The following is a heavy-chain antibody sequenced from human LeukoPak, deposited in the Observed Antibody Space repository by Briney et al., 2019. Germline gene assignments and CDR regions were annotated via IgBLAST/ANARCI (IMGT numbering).Heavy chain of an antibody. CDR1: GFTFSSYG. CDR3: ARGYCSSTSCPMIEYFQH. Sequence: GRSLRLSCAASGFTFSSYGMHWVRQAPGKWLEWVAVRWYDGSNKYYADSVKGRFTISRDNSKNTLYLQMNSLRAEDTAVYYCARGYCSSTSCPMIEYFQHWGQGTLVTVSS. D-gene: IGHD2-2*01. J-gene: IGHJ1*01. V-gene: IGHV3-33*01. CDR2: RWYDGSNK.